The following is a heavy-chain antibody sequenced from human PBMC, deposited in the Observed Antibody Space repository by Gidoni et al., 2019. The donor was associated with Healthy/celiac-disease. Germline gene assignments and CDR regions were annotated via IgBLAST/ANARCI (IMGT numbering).Heavy chain of an antibody. D-gene: IGHD2-15*01. Sequence: EVQLLESGGGLVQPGGSLRLSCAASGFTFSSYAMSWVRQAPGKGLEWVSAISGSGGSTYYADSVKGRFTISRDNSKNTLYLQMNSLRAEDTAVHYCAKVDIVVVVAATDYWGQGTLVTVSS. V-gene: IGHV3-23*01. CDR3: AKVDIVVVVAATDY. J-gene: IGHJ4*02. CDR2: ISGSGGST. CDR1: GFTFSSYA.